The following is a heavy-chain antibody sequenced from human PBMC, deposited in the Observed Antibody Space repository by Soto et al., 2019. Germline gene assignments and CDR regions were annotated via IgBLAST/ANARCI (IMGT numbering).Heavy chain of an antibody. V-gene: IGHV1-8*01. CDR2: MNPNSGNT. D-gene: IGHD6-13*01. CDR3: ARGTRIAAAGRPMEYYFDY. J-gene: IGHJ4*02. CDR1: GYTFTSYH. Sequence: ASVNVSCKTSGYTFTSYHINWVRQATGQGLEWMGWMNPNSGNTGYAQKFQGRVTMTRNTSISTAYMELSSLRSEDTAVYYCARGTRIAAAGRPMEYYFDYWGQGTLVTVSS.